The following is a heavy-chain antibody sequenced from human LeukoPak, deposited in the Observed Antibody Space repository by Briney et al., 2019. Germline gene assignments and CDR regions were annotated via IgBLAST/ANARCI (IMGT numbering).Heavy chain of an antibody. CDR3: ARGVYIAAAQYAY. CDR2: IYYSGTT. CDR1: GGSISNYY. Sequence: SETLSLTCTVSGGSISNYYWSWIRQPPGKGLEWIGYIYYSGTTNYNPSLKSRVTISVDTSKSQFSLKLSSVTAADTAVYYCARGVYIAAAQYAYWGQGTLVTVSS. V-gene: IGHV4-59*01. J-gene: IGHJ4*02. D-gene: IGHD6-13*01.